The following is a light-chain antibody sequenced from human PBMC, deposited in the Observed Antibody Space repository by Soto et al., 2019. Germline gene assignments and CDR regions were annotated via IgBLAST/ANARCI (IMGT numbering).Light chain of an antibody. V-gene: IGLV2-23*02. Sequence: QSALTQPASVSWSPRQSITISCPGTNSDVGSYNLVSWFQQHPGKAPKLVIYEVTKRPSGVSDRFSGSKSGNTASLTISGLQAEDEADYYCFSYAGDSVYVFGTGTKVTVL. CDR3: FSYAGDSVYV. J-gene: IGLJ1*01. CDR1: NSDVGSYNL. CDR2: EVT.